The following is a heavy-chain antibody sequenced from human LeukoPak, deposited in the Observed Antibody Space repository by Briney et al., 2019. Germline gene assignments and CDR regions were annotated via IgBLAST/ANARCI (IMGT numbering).Heavy chain of an antibody. J-gene: IGHJ4*02. Sequence: ASVKVSCKASGYTFTIYGFSWVRQAPGQGLEWMGWISAYNGDTNYAQKFQGRVTLTTEKSTTTAYMELRSLRSDDTAMYYCARTPVGFNTVTPTDVRYWGQGTLVTVSS. CDR1: GYTFTIYG. D-gene: IGHD4-17*01. V-gene: IGHV1-18*01. CDR2: ISAYNGDT. CDR3: ARTPVGFNTVTPTDVRY.